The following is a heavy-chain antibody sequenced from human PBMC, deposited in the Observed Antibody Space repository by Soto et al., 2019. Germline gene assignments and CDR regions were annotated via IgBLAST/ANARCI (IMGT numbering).Heavy chain of an antibody. CDR3: AAWFGEHHRLNWFDP. Sequence: GGSLRLSCAASGFTFSSYAMSWVRQAPGKGLEWVSAISGSGGSTYYADSVKGRFTISRDNSKNTLYLQMNSLRAEDTAVYYCAAWFGEHHRLNWFDPWGQGTLVTVSS. J-gene: IGHJ5*02. V-gene: IGHV3-23*01. CDR1: GFTFSSYA. CDR2: ISGSGGST. D-gene: IGHD3-10*01.